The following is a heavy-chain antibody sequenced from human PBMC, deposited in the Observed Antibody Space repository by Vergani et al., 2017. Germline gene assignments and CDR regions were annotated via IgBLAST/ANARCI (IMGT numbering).Heavy chain of an antibody. CDR2: SSGSGVST. CDR3: AKARPGGGGELPIGDYFDY. V-gene: IGHV3-23*01. J-gene: IGHJ4*02. Sequence: EVQLLESGGGLVQPGGSLRLSCAASGFTFSSYAMSWVRQAPGKGLEWVSGSSGSGVSTYYGDSVKGRFTICRDNSKNTLYLQMNSLRAEDTAVYYCAKARPGGGGELPIGDYFDYWGQGTLVTVSS. D-gene: IGHD3-10*01. CDR1: GFTFSSYA.